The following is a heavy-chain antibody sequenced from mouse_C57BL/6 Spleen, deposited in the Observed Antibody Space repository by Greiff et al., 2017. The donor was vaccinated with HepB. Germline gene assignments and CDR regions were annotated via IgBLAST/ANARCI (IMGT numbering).Heavy chain of an antibody. Sequence: QVQLQQPGAELVKPGASVKLSCKASGYTFTSYWMHWVKQRPGQGLEWIGMIHPNSGSTNYNEKFKSKATLTVDKSSSTAYMQLSSLTSEDSAVYYCARGDYDYDEYYFDYWGQGTTLTVSS. V-gene: IGHV1-64*01. D-gene: IGHD2-4*01. CDR3: ARGDYDYDEYYFDY. CDR2: IHPNSGST. CDR1: GYTFTSYW. J-gene: IGHJ2*01.